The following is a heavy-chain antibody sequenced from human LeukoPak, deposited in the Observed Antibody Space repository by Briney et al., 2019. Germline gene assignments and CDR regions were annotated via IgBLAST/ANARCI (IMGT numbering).Heavy chain of an antibody. D-gene: IGHD5-18*01. J-gene: IGHJ4*02. CDR2: IIPIFGTA. CDR3: AREVGGVDTAMVPLYYFDY. CDR1: GGTFSSYA. Sequence: GSSVKVSCKASGGTFSSYAISWVRQAPGQGLEWMGGIIPIFGTANYAQKFQGRVTITTDESTSTAYMELSSLRSEDTAVYYCAREVGGVDTAMVPLYYFDYWGQGTLVTVSS. V-gene: IGHV1-69*05.